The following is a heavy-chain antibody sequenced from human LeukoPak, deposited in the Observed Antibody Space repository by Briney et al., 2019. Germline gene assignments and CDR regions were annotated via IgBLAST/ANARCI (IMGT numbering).Heavy chain of an antibody. CDR1: GGSFSGYY. CDR3: ARLRTRLLITMVRGVRTDYFDY. J-gene: IGHJ4*02. CDR2: INHSGST. D-gene: IGHD3-10*01. Sequence: AETLSLTCAVYGGSFSGYYWSWIRQPPGKGLECIGEINHSGSTNYNPSLKSRVTISVDTSKNQFSLKLSSVTAADTAVYYRARLRTRLLITMVRGVRTDYFDYWGQGTLVTVSS. V-gene: IGHV4-34*01.